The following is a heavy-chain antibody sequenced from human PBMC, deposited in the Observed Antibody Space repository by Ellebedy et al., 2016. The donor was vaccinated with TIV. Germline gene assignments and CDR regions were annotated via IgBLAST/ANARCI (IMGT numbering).Heavy chain of an antibody. CDR1: GFTFSSHW. CDR3: ARDIPQRPNPARFDP. V-gene: IGHV3-74*01. D-gene: IGHD1-1*01. J-gene: IGHJ5*02. Sequence: GESLKISCTASGFTFSSHWMHWVRQAPGKGLVWVSRISSDGSYTSYADPVKGRFTISRDNAKNTLYLQMNSLRAEDTAVYYCARDIPQRPNPARFDPWGQGTLVTVSS. CDR2: ISSDGSYT.